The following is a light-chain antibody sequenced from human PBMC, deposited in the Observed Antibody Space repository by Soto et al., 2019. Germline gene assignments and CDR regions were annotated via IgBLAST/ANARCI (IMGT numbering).Light chain of an antibody. J-gene: IGKJ1*01. Sequence: EIVLTQSPGTLSLSPGERATLSCRPSQSVSNNYLAWYQQKPGQAPRLLIYGASNRATGIPDRFRGSRSRAEFTLTLSSLQSEDFAVYYCQQYHNWQRKFGQGTKVDIK. CDR1: QSVSNNY. CDR2: GAS. V-gene: IGKV3-20*01. CDR3: QQYHNWQRK.